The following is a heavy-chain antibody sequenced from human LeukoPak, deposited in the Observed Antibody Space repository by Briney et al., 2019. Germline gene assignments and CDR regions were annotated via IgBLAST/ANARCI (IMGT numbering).Heavy chain of an antibody. Sequence: GGSLRLSCVASGFTFTNYGMHWVRQAPGKGLEYVSAISCNGGRTYYANSVKGRFTISRDNSKNTLYLQMGSLRAEDMAVYYCAREYSSGWHDAFDIWGQGTMVTVSS. V-gene: IGHV3-64*01. CDR1: GFTFTNYG. D-gene: IGHD6-19*01. CDR3: AREYSSGWHDAFDI. CDR2: ISCNGGRT. J-gene: IGHJ3*02.